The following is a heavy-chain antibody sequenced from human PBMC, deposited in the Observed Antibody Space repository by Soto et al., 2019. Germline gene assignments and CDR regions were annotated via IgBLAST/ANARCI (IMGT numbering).Heavy chain of an antibody. CDR2: IYYSGST. CDR1: GGSISSSSYY. J-gene: IGHJ4*02. D-gene: IGHD3-16*02. V-gene: IGHV4-39*01. CDR3: ASITFGGVIVTPDY. Sequence: QLQESGPGLVKPSETLSLTCTVSGGSISSSSYYWGWIRQPPGKGLEWIGSIYYSGSTYYNPSLKSRVTISVDTSKNQFSLKLSSVTAADTAVYYCASITFGGVIVTPDYWGQGTLVTVSS.